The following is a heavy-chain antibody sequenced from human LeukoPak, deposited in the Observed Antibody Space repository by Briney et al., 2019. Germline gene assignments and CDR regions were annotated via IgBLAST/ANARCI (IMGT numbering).Heavy chain of an antibody. CDR1: GFTFSSYS. D-gene: IGHD3-22*01. Sequence: GGSLRLSCAASGFTFSSYSMNWVRQAPGKGLEWVSYISSSSSTIYYADSVKGRFTISRDNAKNSLYLQMNSLRDEDTAVYYCGRDPARARSYSSGYPDYWGQGTLVTVSS. CDR3: GRDPARARSYSSGYPDY. J-gene: IGHJ4*02. V-gene: IGHV3-48*02. CDR2: ISSSSSTI.